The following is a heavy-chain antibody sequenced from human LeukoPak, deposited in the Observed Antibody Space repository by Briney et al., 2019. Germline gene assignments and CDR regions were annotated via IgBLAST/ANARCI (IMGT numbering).Heavy chain of an antibody. D-gene: IGHD6-19*01. CDR1: GYTLTELS. J-gene: IGHJ6*02. CDR2: FDPEDGET. V-gene: IGHV1-24*01. Sequence: ASVKVSCKVSGYTLTELSMHWVRQAPGKGREWMGGFDPEDGETIYAQKFQGRVTMTEDTSTDTAYMELSSLRSEDTAVYYCATAIAVADTYYYYGMDVWGQGTTVTVSS. CDR3: ATAIAVADTYYYYGMDV.